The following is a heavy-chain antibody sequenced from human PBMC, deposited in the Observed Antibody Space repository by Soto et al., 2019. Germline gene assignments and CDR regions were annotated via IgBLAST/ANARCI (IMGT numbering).Heavy chain of an antibody. CDR3: ATLSNDFWSGPNNWFDP. Sequence: ASVKVSCKVSGYTLTELSMHWVRQAPGKGLEWVGGFDPEDGETIYAQKFQGRVTMTEDTSTDTAYMELSSLRSEDTAVYYCATLSNDFWSGPNNWFDPWGQGTLVTVSS. D-gene: IGHD3-3*01. V-gene: IGHV1-24*01. CDR1: GYTLTELS. CDR2: FDPEDGET. J-gene: IGHJ5*02.